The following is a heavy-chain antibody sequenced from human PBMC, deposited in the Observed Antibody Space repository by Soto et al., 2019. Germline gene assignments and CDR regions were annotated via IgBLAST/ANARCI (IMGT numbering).Heavy chain of an antibody. Sequence: QVQLVQSGAEVKKPGSSVKVSCKASGGTFSSYAISWVRQAPGQGLEWMGGIIPIFGTANYAQKFQGRVTMTAADETSRADIEVSSSRTSDKAVYYCARGGMIGVAAGVNYYYYYGMDVWGQGTTVTVSS. CDR1: GGTFSSYA. J-gene: IGHJ6*02. CDR3: ARGGMIGVAAGVNYYYYYGMDV. D-gene: IGHD2-2*01. V-gene: IGHV1-69*01. CDR2: IIPIFGTA.